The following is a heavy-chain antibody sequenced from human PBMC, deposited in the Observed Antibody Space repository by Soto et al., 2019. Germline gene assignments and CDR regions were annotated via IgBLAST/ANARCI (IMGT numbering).Heavy chain of an antibody. CDR2: ISGSGGST. Sequence: EVQLLESGGGLVQHGGSLRLSCAASGFTFSSYAMSWVRQAPGKGLEWVSAISGSGGSTYYADSVKGRFTISRDNSKNTLYLQMNSLRAEDTAVYYCAKDHEWDCSGGSCYSEGYWGQGTLVTVSS. V-gene: IGHV3-23*01. CDR1: GFTFSSYA. D-gene: IGHD2-15*01. CDR3: AKDHEWDCSGGSCYSEGY. J-gene: IGHJ4*02.